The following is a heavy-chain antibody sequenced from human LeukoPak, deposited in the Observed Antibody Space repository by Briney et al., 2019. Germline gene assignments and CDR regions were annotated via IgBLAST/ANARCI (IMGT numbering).Heavy chain of an antibody. D-gene: IGHD3-22*01. V-gene: IGHV3-7*01. CDR3: ARDQVSMIVVRTTNWYFDL. Sequence: GGSLRLSCAASAFTFSNYWMSWVRQAPGKGLEWVANINQDGSEIYYVDSVKGRFTISRDNAKNSLYLQINSLRAEDTAVYYCARDQVSMIVVRTTNWYFDLWGRGTLVTVSS. CDR1: AFTFSNYW. J-gene: IGHJ2*01. CDR2: INQDGSEI.